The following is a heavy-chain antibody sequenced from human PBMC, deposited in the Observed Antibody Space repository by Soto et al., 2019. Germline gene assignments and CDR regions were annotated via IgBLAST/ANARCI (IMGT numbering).Heavy chain of an antibody. CDR3: ASTWIRTYYFDY. D-gene: IGHD5-18*01. CDR1: GGSISSGDYY. Sequence: PTETLSLTCTVSGGSISSGDYYWSWIRQPPGKGLEWIGYIYYGGSTYYNPSLKSRVTISVDTSKNQFSLKLSSVTAADTAVYYCASTWIRTYYFDYWGQGTLVTVSS. CDR2: IYYGGST. J-gene: IGHJ4*02. V-gene: IGHV4-30-4*01.